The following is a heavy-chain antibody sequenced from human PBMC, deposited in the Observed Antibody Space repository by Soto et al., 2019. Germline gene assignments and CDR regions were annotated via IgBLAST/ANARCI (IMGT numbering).Heavy chain of an antibody. V-gene: IGHV3-30-3*01. CDR2: ISYDGSNK. Sequence: LRLSCAASGFTFSSYAMHWVRQAPGKGLEWVAVISYDGSNKYYGDSVKGRFTISRDNSKNTLYLEMNNLRGEDTAVFYCARGGNRPRWYYFDYWGQGVLVTVSS. CDR1: GFTFSSYA. J-gene: IGHJ4*02. CDR3: ARGGNRPRWYYFDY. D-gene: IGHD1-20*01.